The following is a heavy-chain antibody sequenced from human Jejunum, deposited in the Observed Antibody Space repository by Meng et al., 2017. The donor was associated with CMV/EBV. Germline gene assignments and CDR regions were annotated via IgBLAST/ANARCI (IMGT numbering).Heavy chain of an antibody. CDR2: ISPRGNFM. V-gene: IGHV3-21*01. CDR3: ARESMSRNYFDY. D-gene: IGHD2/OR15-2a*01. J-gene: IGHJ4*02. CDR1: GFPFRTYT. Sequence: SGFPFRTYTMNWVRQSPGKGLEWVSSISPRGNFMYYSDSVKGRFTISRDNAKNSLYLQMHSLRGDDTAVYYCARESMSRNYFDYWGQGMPVTVSS.